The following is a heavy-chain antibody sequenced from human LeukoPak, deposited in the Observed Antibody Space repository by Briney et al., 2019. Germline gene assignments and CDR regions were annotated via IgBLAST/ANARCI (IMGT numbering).Heavy chain of an antibody. V-gene: IGHV3-7*01. Sequence: PGGSLRLSCAASGFTFSSYRMSWVRQAPGKGLEWVANIKQDGSEKYYVDSVKGRFTISRDNAKNSLYLQMNSLRAEDTAVYYCTRAVGYYYYYGMDVWGQGTTVTVSS. CDR3: TRAVGYYYYYGMDV. D-gene: IGHD4-23*01. CDR2: IKQDGSEK. CDR1: GFTFSSYR. J-gene: IGHJ6*02.